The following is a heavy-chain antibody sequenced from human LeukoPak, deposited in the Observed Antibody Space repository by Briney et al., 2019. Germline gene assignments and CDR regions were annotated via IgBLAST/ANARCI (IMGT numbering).Heavy chain of an antibody. CDR3: AREAVTGIAAAGIGFDP. Sequence: SETLSLTCAVYGGSFSGYYWSWIRQPPGKGLEWIGEINHSGSTNHNPSLKSRVTISVDTSKNQFSLKLSSVTAADTAVYYCAREAVTGIAAAGIGFDPWGQGTLVTVSS. CDR1: GGSFSGYY. D-gene: IGHD6-13*01. V-gene: IGHV4-34*01. J-gene: IGHJ5*02. CDR2: INHSGST.